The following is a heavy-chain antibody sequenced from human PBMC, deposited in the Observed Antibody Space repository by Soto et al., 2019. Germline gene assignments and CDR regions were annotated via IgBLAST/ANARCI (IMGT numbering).Heavy chain of an antibody. CDR2: IYYSGST. Sequence: QVQLQESGPGLVKPSQTLSLTCTVSGGSFSSGGYYWSWIRQHPGKGLEWLGHIYYSGSTYYNPSRERRFTISVDMSKNQFSLRRSSVTAADTAVYYCVGYGDYEGGDIWGQGTTVTVSS. CDR3: VGYGDYEGGDI. CDR1: GGSFSSGGYY. V-gene: IGHV4-31*03. J-gene: IGHJ3*02. D-gene: IGHD4-17*01.